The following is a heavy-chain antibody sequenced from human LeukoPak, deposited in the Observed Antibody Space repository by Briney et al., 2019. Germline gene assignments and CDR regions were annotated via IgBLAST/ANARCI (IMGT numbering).Heavy chain of an antibody. V-gene: IGHV3-23*01. CDR1: GFTFSSYA. J-gene: IGHJ6*03. Sequence: PGGSLRLSCAASGFTFSSYAMSWVRQAPGKGLEWVSAISGSGGSTYYADSVKGRFTISRDNSKNTLYLQMNSLRAEDTAVYYCAKSLVRWPKRYYLYLDGWGKGTTVTVSS. CDR2: ISGSGGST. D-gene: IGHD2/OR15-2a*01. CDR3: AKSLVRWPKRYYLYLDG.